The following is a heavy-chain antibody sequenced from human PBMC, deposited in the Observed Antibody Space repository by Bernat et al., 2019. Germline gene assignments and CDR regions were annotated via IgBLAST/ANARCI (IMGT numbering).Heavy chain of an antibody. Sequence: QVQLVESGGGVVQPGRSLRLSCAASGFTFSSYGMHWVRQAPGKGLEWVAVIWYDGSNKYYADSVKGRFTISRDNSKNTLYLQMNSLRAEDTAVYYCARAAHRYIAAAGTGAYWGQGTLVTVSS. J-gene: IGHJ4*02. D-gene: IGHD6-13*01. CDR2: IWYDGSNK. CDR3: ARAAHRYIAAAGTGAY. V-gene: IGHV3-33*01. CDR1: GFTFSSYG.